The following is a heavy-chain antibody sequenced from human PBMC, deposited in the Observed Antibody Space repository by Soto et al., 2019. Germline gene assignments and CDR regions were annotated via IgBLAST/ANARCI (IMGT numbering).Heavy chain of an antibody. J-gene: IGHJ4*02. CDR3: ARDSNTAPRSSDY. CDR1: GFTFSNFW. Sequence: GGSLRLSCAASGFTFSNFWMSWVRQAPGKGLEWVASIKDDGSAKYYVVSVKGRFTISRDNAKYSLYLQMDSLRADDTAVYYCARDSNTAPRSSDYWGPGALVTVSS. V-gene: IGHV3-7*01. D-gene: IGHD5-18*01. CDR2: IKDDGSAK.